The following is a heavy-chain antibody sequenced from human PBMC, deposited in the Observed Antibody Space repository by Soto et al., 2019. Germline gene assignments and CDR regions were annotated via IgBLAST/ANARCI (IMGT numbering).Heavy chain of an antibody. CDR3: VRSEAGYFYYGMDV. CDR2: IDPNSGGT. V-gene: IGHV1-2*04. J-gene: IGHJ6*02. CDR1: GYTFTDYY. Sequence: ASVKVSCKSSGYTFTDYYIHWVRQAPGQGLEWMGWIDPNSGGTKFAQDFQGWVILTSDTSITTVYMEMTRLRSDDTAVYFCVRSEAGYFYYGMDVWGQGTTVTV.